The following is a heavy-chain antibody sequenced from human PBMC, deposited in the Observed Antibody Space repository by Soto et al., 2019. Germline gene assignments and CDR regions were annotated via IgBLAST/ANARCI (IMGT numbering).Heavy chain of an antibody. V-gene: IGHV1-18*01. CDR1: GYTFTSYG. CDR2: ISAYNGNT. J-gene: IGHJ4*02. CDR3: ARAQNYDFWSGYYPKYYFDY. D-gene: IGHD3-3*01. Sequence: VSVKVSCKASGYTFTSYGISWVRQAPGQGLEWMGWISAYNGNTNYAQKLQGRVTMTTDTSTSTAYMELRSLRSDDTAVYYCARAQNYDFWSGYYPKYYFDYWGQGTLVTVSS.